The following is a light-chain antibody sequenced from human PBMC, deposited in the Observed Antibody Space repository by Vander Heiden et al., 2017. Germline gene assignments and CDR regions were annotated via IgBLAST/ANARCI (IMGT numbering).Light chain of an antibody. J-gene: IGLJ3*02. V-gene: IGLV8-61*01. CDR3: VLYMGSGIWG. CDR2: STN. CDR1: SGSVSTSYY. Sequence: QTVVTQEPSFSVSPGGTVPLTCGLSSGSVSTSYYPSWYQQTTGQAPRTLIYSTNSRSSGVPERFSGSILGNKAALTITGAQADDESDYYCVLYMGSGIWGFGGGTKLTVL.